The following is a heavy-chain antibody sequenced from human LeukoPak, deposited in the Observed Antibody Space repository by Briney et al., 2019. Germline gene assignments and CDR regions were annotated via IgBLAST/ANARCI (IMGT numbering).Heavy chain of an antibody. V-gene: IGHV4-34*01. CDR1: GGSFSGYY. D-gene: IGHD6-19*01. J-gene: IGHJ4*02. CDR3: ARLWSFSGLYLDDY. Sequence: SETLSLTCAVYGGSFSGYYWSWIRHPPGKGLEWIGEINHSGSTNYNPSLKSRVNISVDTSKNQFSLRLSSVTVADTAVYYCARLWSFSGLYLDDYWGQGTLVTVSS. CDR2: INHSGST.